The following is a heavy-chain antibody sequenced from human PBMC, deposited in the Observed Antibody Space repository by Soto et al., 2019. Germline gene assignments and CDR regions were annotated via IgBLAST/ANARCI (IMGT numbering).Heavy chain of an antibody. D-gene: IGHD3-22*01. V-gene: IGHV5-51*01. CDR2: IYPGDSDT. Sequence: GESLKISCKGSGYSFTSYWIGWVRQMPGKGLEWMGIIYPGDSDTRYSPSFQGQVTISADKSISTAYLQWSSLKASDTAMYYCARPGYYDSSGYLADAFDIWGQGTMVTVSS. CDR3: ARPGYYDSSGYLADAFDI. J-gene: IGHJ3*02. CDR1: GYSFTSYW.